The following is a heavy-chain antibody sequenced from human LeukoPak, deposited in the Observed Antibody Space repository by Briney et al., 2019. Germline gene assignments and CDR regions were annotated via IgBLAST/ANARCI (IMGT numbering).Heavy chain of an antibody. CDR3: ARDVYNSGWYGGFEH. V-gene: IGHV3-66*01. CDR1: GFTVNNIY. D-gene: IGHD6-19*01. CDR2: IYSGGST. J-gene: IGHJ4*02. Sequence: PGGSLRLSCAASGFTVNNIYVSWVRQAPGKGLEWVSVIYSGGSTYYAASVKGRFTMSKDRSKNTLYLQMDSLRAEDTGVYYCARDVYNSGWYGGFEHWGQGALVTVSS.